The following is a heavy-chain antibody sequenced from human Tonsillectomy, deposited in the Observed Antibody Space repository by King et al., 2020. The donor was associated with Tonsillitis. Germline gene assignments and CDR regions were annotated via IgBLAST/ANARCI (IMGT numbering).Heavy chain of an antibody. V-gene: IGHV3-21*01. D-gene: IGHD3-10*01. CDR3: ARGSSGMDV. J-gene: IGHJ6*02. CDR1: GFIFSSYN. Sequence: VQLVESGGGLVKPGGSLRLSCAASGFIFSSYNMKWVRQAPGKGLEWVSSISNIISYIYYADSVKGRFTISRDNAKNSLYLQMNSLRAEDTAVYYCARGSSGMDVWGQGTTVTVSS. CDR2: ISNIISYI.